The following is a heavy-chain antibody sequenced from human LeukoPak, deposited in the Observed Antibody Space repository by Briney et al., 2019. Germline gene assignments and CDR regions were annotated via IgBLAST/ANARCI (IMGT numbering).Heavy chain of an antibody. CDR1: GGSINSNGYY. CDR2: IFYSGST. V-gene: IGHV4-39*01. CDR3: ARQGVGATGF. Sequence: SETLSLTCSVSGGSINSNGYYWAWIRQPPGKRPEWIGSIFYSGSTHYNPSLQSRITISADTSKGQFSLKLSSVTAADTAVYYCARQGVGATGFWGQGSLVTVSS. J-gene: IGHJ4*02. D-gene: IGHD1-26*01.